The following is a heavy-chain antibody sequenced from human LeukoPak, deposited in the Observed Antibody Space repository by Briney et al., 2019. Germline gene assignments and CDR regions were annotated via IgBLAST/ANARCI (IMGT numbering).Heavy chain of an antibody. J-gene: IGHJ6*02. CDR1: GFTFSSYA. CDR2: ISGSGGST. Sequence: GGSLRLSCAASGFTFSSYAMSWVRQAPGKGLEWVSAISGSGGSTYYATSVKGRFTISRDNPKNTLYLQMNTLRAEDTAVYYCARHEYSAGMNYGMDVWGQGATVTVSS. V-gene: IGHV3-23*01. CDR3: ARHEYSAGMNYGMDV. D-gene: IGHD4-11*01.